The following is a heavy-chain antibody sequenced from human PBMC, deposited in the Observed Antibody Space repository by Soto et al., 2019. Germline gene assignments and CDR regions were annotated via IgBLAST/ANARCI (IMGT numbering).Heavy chain of an antibody. D-gene: IGHD3-3*01. J-gene: IGHJ5*02. Sequence: PGGSLRFSCAASGFTFISYAMSWVRQAPGKGLEWVSAISGSGGSTYYADSVKGRFTISRDNSKNTLNLQMNSLRAEDTAVYYCAKNVLRFLEWPETGFDPWGQGTLVTVSS. V-gene: IGHV3-23*01. CDR3: AKNVLRFLEWPETGFDP. CDR1: GFTFISYA. CDR2: ISGSGGST.